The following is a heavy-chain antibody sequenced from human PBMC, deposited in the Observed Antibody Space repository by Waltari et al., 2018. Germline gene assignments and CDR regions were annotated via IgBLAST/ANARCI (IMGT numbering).Heavy chain of an antibody. D-gene: IGHD6-13*01. J-gene: IGHJ4*02. CDR2: IRSDGSNI. CDR3: ATYSASRGFNY. V-gene: IGHV3-30*02. Sequence: QVQLVESGGGVVQPGESPRLSCAASGFTFSTSGWHWVRQAPGKGLEWVAYIRSDGSNINYADSVKGRFTISRDNSKNTLYLQMNSLRAEDTAVYYCATYSASRGFNYWGQGTLVTVSS. CDR1: GFTFSTSG.